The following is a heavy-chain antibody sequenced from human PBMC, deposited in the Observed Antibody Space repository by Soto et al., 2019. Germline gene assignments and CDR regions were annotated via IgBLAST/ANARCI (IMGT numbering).Heavy chain of an antibody. CDR3: ARAAMVPRFDY. J-gene: IGHJ4*02. CDR1: GGSISSSSYY. Sequence: PSETLSLTCTVSGGSISSSSYYWGWIRQPPGKGLEWIGSIYYSGSTYYNPSLKSRVTISVDTSKNQFSLKLSSVTAADTAVYYCARAAMVPRFDYWGQGTLVTVSS. V-gene: IGHV4-39*01. D-gene: IGHD5-18*01. CDR2: IYYSGST.